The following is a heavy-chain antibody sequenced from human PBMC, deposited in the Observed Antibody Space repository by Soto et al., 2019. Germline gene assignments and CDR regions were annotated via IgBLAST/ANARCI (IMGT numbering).Heavy chain of an antibody. J-gene: IGHJ6*02. CDR1: TVSFRGYF. V-gene: IGHV4-59*01. Sequence: SETLSLTCPVSTVSFRGYFWSWIGQPPGKGLEWIGYFYDITSTNYNPSLKGRVTISMDMSKKQFSLILSSVTAADTARYFCAGGDDYGGPDTVGPAAGGLDVWGQGTPVTVS. CDR3: AGGDDYGGPDTVGPAAGGLDV. D-gene: IGHD4-17*01. CDR2: FYDITST.